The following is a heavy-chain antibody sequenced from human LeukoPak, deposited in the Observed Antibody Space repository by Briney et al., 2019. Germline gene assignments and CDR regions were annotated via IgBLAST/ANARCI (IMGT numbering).Heavy chain of an antibody. Sequence: GGSLRLSCAASGFTFSSYWMHWVRQAPGKGLVWVSRINSDGSSTYYADSVKGRFTISRDNSKNTLYLQMNSLRAEDTAVYYCAKDRAGQQQLVHNYWGQGTLVTVSS. CDR1: GFTFSSYW. CDR3: AKDRAGQQQLVHNY. D-gene: IGHD6-13*01. J-gene: IGHJ4*02. CDR2: INSDGSST. V-gene: IGHV3-74*01.